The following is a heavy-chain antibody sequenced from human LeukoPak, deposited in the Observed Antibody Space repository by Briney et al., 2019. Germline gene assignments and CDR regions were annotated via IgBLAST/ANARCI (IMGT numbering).Heavy chain of an antibody. D-gene: IGHD3-10*01. J-gene: IGHJ4*02. CDR1: GFTFSSYW. CDR3: ARSIMGGGAFDY. Sequence: PGGSLRLSCAASGFTFSSYWLNWVRQTPGKGLEWVANTKEDGSERYHVDSVKGRFTISRDNAKSSLYLQMNSLRAEDTALYYCARSIMGGGAFDYWGQGTQVTVSS. V-gene: IGHV3-7*03. CDR2: TKEDGSER.